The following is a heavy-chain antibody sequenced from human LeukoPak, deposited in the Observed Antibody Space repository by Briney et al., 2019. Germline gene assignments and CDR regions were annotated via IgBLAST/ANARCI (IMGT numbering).Heavy chain of an antibody. D-gene: IGHD6-6*01. CDR3: ARGIAARRYYYYYMDV. V-gene: IGHV4-34*01. J-gene: IGHJ6*03. Sequence: SETLSLTCAVHGGSFSGYYWSWIRQPPGKGLDLIGEINHSGSTNYNPSLKSRVTISVDTYKNQFSLKLSSVTAADTAVYYCARGIAARRYYYYYMDVWGKGTTVTVSS. CDR1: GGSFSGYY. CDR2: INHSGST.